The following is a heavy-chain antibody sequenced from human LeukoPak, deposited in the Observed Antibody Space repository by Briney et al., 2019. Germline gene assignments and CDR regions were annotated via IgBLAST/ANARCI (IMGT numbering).Heavy chain of an antibody. CDR2: IIPIFGTV. V-gene: IGHV1-69*13. D-gene: IGHD3-3*02. CDR1: GGTFSSYS. CDR3: ASGRTIFYYYMDV. Sequence: GASVKVSCKASGGTFSSYSINWVRQVPGQGLEWMGGIIPIFGTVKYAHKFQGRVTTTADESTSTAYMELSRLRSDDTAVYYCASGRTIFYYYMDVWGKGTTVTISS. J-gene: IGHJ6*03.